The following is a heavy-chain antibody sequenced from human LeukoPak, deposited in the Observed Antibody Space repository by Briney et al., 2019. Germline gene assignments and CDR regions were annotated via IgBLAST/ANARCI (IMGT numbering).Heavy chain of an antibody. CDR2: IYYSGST. CDR1: GGSISSYY. D-gene: IGHD3-22*01. V-gene: IGHV4-59*01. CDR3: ARAADYYDSSGYLPGAFDI. Sequence: PSETLSLTCTVSGGSISSYYWSWIRQPPGKGLEWIGYIYYSGSTNYNPSLKSRVTISVDTSKKQVSLKLSSVTAADTAVYYCARAADYYDSSGYLPGAFDIWGQGTMVTVSS. J-gene: IGHJ3*02.